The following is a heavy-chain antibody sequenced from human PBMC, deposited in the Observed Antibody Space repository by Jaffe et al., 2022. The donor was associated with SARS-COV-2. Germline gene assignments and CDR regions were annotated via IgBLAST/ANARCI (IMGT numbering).Heavy chain of an antibody. CDR2: IYYSGST. V-gene: IGHV4-39*01. CDR1: GGSISGSGYY. D-gene: IGHD6-19*01. CDR3: ARPHSSGWRGAFDY. J-gene: IGHJ4*02. Sequence: QLQLQESGPGLVKPSETLSLTCTVSGGSISGSGYYWGWIRQPPGKGLEWIGNIYYSGSTYYNPSLKSRVTISVDTSKNQFSLRLTSVTAADTAVYYCARPHSSGWRGAFDYWGQGTLITVSS.